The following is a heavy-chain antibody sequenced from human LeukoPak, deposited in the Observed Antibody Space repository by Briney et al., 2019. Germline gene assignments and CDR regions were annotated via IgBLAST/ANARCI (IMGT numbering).Heavy chain of an antibody. CDR1: GGSITGYY. D-gene: IGHD2-15*01. J-gene: IGHJ4*02. CDR2: IYHSGST. Sequence: SETLSLTCTVSGGSITGYYWGWIRQPPGKGLEWIGSIYHSGSTYYNPSLKSRVTISVDTSENQFSLKLSSVTAADTAVYYCARVLGYCSGGSCYGYFDYWGQGTLVTVSS. CDR3: ARVLGYCSGGSCYGYFDY. V-gene: IGHV4-38-2*02.